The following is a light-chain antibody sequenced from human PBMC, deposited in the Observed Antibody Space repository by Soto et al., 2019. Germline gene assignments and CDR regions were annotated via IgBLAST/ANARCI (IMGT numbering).Light chain of an antibody. J-gene: IGKJ4*01. Sequence: DIQMTQSPSSVSASVGDRVTITCRASQDISSWLAWYQQKPGKAPKLLIYAASSFQGGVPSRCSGRGSGTDFTLAISSLQPEDFATYYCQQADSFPLTFSGGTKVEIK. CDR2: AAS. CDR1: QDISSW. V-gene: IGKV1-12*01. CDR3: QQADSFPLT.